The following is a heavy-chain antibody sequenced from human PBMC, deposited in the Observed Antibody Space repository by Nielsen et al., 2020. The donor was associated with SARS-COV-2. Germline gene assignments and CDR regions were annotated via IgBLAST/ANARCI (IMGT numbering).Heavy chain of an antibody. CDR3: AKAIAAAGMGDY. D-gene: IGHD6-13*01. V-gene: IGHV3-30*02. Sequence: GESLKISCAASGFTFSSYGMHWVRQAPGKGLEWVAVIWYDGSNKYYADSVKGRFTISRDNSKNTLYLQMNSLRAEDTAVYYCAKAIAAAGMGDYWGQGTLVTVSS. CDR1: GFTFSSYG. J-gene: IGHJ4*02. CDR2: IWYDGSNK.